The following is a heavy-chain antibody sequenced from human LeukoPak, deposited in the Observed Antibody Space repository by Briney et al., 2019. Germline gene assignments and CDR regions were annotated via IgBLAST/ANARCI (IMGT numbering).Heavy chain of an antibody. CDR3: ARDFEYNSATYYFDY. J-gene: IGHJ4*02. Sequence: GASVKVSCKASGYTFTGYYMHWVRQAPGQGLEWMGWINPNSGGTNYAQKFQGRVTMTRDTSISTAYMELSRLRSDDTAVYYCARDFEYNSATYYFDYWGQGTLVTVSS. CDR2: INPNSGGT. V-gene: IGHV1-2*02. CDR1: GYTFTGYY. D-gene: IGHD6-6*01.